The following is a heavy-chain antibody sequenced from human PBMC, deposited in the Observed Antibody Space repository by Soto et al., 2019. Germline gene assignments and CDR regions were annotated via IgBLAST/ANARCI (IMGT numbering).Heavy chain of an antibody. Sequence: QVQLVQSGAEVKKPGYSVKVSCKASGGTFSSYAISWVRQAPGQGLEWMGGIIPIFGTANYAQKFQGRVTITADESTSKAYMELSSLRSEDTAVYYCARKTHLKGEWHYYGMDVWGQGTTVTVSS. CDR1: GGTFSSYA. D-gene: IGHD3-10*01. V-gene: IGHV1-69*01. J-gene: IGHJ6*02. CDR2: IIPIFGTA. CDR3: ARKTHLKGEWHYYGMDV.